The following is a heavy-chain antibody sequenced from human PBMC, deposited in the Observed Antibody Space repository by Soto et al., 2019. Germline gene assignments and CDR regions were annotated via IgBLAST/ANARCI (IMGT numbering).Heavy chain of an antibody. D-gene: IGHD3-10*01. J-gene: IGHJ6*02. CDR1: GYTLTELS. V-gene: IGHV1-24*01. Sequence: ASVKVSCKVSGYTLTELSMHWVRQAPGKGLEWMGGFDPEDGETIYAQKFQGRVTMTEDTSTDTAYMELSSLRSEDTAVYYCATPTPPGPYGSGSYYNVKPHPYYYYGMDVWGQGTTVTVSS. CDR3: ATPTPPGPYGSGSYYNVKPHPYYYYGMDV. CDR2: FDPEDGET.